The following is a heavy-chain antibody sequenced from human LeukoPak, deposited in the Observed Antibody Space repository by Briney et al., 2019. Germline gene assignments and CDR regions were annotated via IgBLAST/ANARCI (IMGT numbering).Heavy chain of an antibody. V-gene: IGHV4-59*12. CDR3: AIQGYSGYEYYYYGMDV. Sequence: KSSETLSLTCTVSGGSISRYYWSWIRQTPGRGLEWIGYIYYSGTTNYNPSLKSRVTISVDTSKNQFSLRLSSVTAADTAVYYCAIQGYSGYEYYYYGMDVWGQGTTVTVSS. CDR1: GGSISRYY. D-gene: IGHD5-12*01. J-gene: IGHJ6*02. CDR2: IYYSGTT.